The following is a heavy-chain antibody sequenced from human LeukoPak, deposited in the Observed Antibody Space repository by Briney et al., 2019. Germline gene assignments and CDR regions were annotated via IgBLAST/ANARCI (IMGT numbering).Heavy chain of an antibody. J-gene: IGHJ4*02. V-gene: IGHV3-64*01. CDR3: ARAHCSGWYGGFDY. Sequence: GGSLRLSCAASGFTFSSYAMHWVRQAPGKGLEYVSAISSNGGSTYYANSVKGRFTISRDNSKNTLYLQMGSLRAEDMAVYYCARAHCSGWYGGFDYWGQGTLVTVSS. CDR2: ISSNGGST. D-gene: IGHD6-19*01. CDR1: GFTFSSYA.